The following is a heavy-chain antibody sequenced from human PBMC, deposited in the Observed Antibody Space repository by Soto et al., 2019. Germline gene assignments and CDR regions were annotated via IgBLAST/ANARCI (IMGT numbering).Heavy chain of an antibody. CDR1: GFTFSSYA. CDR3: AKERAMGGSYEGEYFQH. Sequence: EVQLLESGGGLVQPGGSLRLSCAASGFTFSSYAMSWVRQAPGKGLEWVSAISGSGGSTYYADPVKGRFTISRDNSKNTLYLQMNSLRADDTAVYYCAKERAMGGSYEGEYFQHWGQGTLVTVSS. J-gene: IGHJ1*01. D-gene: IGHD1-26*01. CDR2: ISGSGGST. V-gene: IGHV3-23*01.